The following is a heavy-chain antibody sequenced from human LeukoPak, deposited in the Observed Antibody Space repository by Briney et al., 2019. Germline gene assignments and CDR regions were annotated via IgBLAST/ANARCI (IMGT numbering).Heavy chain of an antibody. CDR3: AKATTVVTGPDY. V-gene: IGHV3-30*18. CDR2: ISYDGSNK. D-gene: IGHD4-23*01. Sequence: GGSLRLSCAASGFIFSTYGMHWIRQAPGRGLEWVAVISYDGSNKYHADSVKGRFTISRDNSKNTLYLQMNSLRAEDTAVSYCAKATTVVTGPDYWGQGTLVTVSS. J-gene: IGHJ4*02. CDR1: GFIFSTYG.